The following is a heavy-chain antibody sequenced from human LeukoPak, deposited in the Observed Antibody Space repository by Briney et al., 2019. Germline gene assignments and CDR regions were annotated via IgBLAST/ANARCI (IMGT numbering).Heavy chain of an antibody. CDR2: ISGYNGNT. D-gene: IGHD6-19*01. Sequence: ASVKVSCKASGYTFTRYGISWVRQAPGQGLEWMGWISGYNGNTNYAQKSQGRVTMTTDASTSTAYMELRSLRSDDTAVYYCARGIAVAPESYSDYWGQGTLVTVSS. V-gene: IGHV1-18*01. J-gene: IGHJ4*02. CDR3: ARGIAVAPESYSDY. CDR1: GYTFTRYG.